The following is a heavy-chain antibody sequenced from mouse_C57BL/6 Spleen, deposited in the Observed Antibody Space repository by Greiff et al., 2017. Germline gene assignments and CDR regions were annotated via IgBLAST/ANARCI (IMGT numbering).Heavy chain of an antibody. V-gene: IGHV1-64*01. J-gene: IGHJ4*01. D-gene: IGHD2-1*01. CDR3: SRSPYGNSVKDY. CDR2: INPNSGST. Sequence: QVQLQHPGAELVKPGASVKLSCKASGYTFTSYWMHWVKQRPGQGLEWIGMINPNSGSTNYNEKFKSKATLTVDKSSSTAYMQLSSLTSEDSAVYYCSRSPYGNSVKDYWGQGTSVTVSS. CDR1: GYTFTSYW.